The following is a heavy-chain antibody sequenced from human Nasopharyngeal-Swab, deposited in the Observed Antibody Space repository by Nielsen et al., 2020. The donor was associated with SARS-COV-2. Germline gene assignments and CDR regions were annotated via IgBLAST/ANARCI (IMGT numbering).Heavy chain of an antibody. CDR2: IYTSGST. J-gene: IGHJ3*02. Sequence: SETLSLTCTVSGGSISSYYWSWIRQPAGKGLEWIGRIYTSGSTNYNPSLKSRVTMSVDTSKNQFSLELISVTAADTAVYYCARHIRGWDAFDIWGQGTTVTVSS. D-gene: IGHD6-19*01. V-gene: IGHV4-4*07. CDR1: GGSISSYY. CDR3: ARHIRGWDAFDI.